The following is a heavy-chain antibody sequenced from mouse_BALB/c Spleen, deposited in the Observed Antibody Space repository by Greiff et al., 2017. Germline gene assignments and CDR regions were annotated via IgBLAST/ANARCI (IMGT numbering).Heavy chain of an antibody. D-gene: IGHD1-1*01. V-gene: IGHV5-4*02. CDR3: AREGLRYYAMDY. Sequence: EVQRVESGGGLVKPGGSLKLSCAASGFTFSDYYMYWVRQTPEKRLEWVATISDGGSYTYYPDSVKGRFTISRDNAKNNLYLQMSSLKSEDTAMYYCAREGLRYYAMDYWGQGTSVTVSS. CDR1: GFTFSDYY. J-gene: IGHJ4*01. CDR2: ISDGGSYT.